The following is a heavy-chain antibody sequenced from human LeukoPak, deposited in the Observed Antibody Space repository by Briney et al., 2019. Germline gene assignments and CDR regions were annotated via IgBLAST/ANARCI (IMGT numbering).Heavy chain of an antibody. J-gene: IGHJ3*02. CDR3: AREEGVAFDI. CDR2: IYYSGST. V-gene: IGHV4-30-4*01. Sequence: NPSETLSLTCTVSGGSINSGDYYWSWIRQPPGKGLEWIGYIYYSGSTYYNPSLKSRVNISVDTSKNQFSLKLSSVTAADTAVYYCAREEGVAFDIWGQGTMVTVSS. CDR1: GGSINSGDYY.